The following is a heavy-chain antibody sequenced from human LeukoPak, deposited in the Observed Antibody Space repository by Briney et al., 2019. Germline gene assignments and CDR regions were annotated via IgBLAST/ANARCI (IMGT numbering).Heavy chain of an antibody. CDR2: MNPNSGNT. CDR3: ARGASRQWLTLDAFDI. D-gene: IGHD6-19*01. Sequence: ASVRVSCTASGYTFTSYDINWVRQAAGQGLEWMGWMNPNSGNTGYAQKFQGRVTMTRNTSISTAYMELSSLRSEDTAVYYCARGASRQWLTLDAFDIWGQGTMVTVSS. J-gene: IGHJ3*02. CDR1: GYTFTSYD. V-gene: IGHV1-8*01.